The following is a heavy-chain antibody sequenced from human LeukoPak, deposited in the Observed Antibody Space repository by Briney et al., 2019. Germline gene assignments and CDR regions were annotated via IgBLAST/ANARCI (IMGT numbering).Heavy chain of an antibody. D-gene: IGHD4-17*01. V-gene: IGHV4-61*01. Sequence: PSETLSLTCSVSGGSVTSGTYYWTWIRQSAGKGLEWIEYIYYTGTTNYNPSLKSRVTISLDTSKNQFSLRVSSVTAADTGTYYCASPGPDYGDYAYAYWGQGSLVTVSS. J-gene: IGHJ4*02. CDR2: IYYTGTT. CDR3: ASPGPDYGDYAYAY. CDR1: GGSVTSGTYY.